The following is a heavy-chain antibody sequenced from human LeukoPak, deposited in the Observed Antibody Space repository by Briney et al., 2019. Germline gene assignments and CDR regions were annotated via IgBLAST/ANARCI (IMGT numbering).Heavy chain of an antibody. CDR3: AVDYGGKSGAFDI. Sequence: GGSLRLSCAASGFTFSNYWIGWVRQTPGKVLEWVANIKQDGRKKTYVDSVKGRFTISRDNAKNTLYLQMNSLRAEDTAVYYCAVDYGGKSGAFDIWGQGTMVTVSS. J-gene: IGHJ3*02. CDR1: GFTFSNYW. V-gene: IGHV3-7*01. CDR2: IKQDGRKK. D-gene: IGHD4-23*01.